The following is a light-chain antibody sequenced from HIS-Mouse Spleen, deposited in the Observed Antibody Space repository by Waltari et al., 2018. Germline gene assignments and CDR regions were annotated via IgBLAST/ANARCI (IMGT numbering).Light chain of an antibody. J-gene: IGLJ2*01. Sequence: QSALTQPASVSGSPGQSITISCTGTSSDVGSYNLVSWNQQHPGKAPKLMIYEGSKRPAWVSIRFSGSKSGNTASLTISGLQAEDEADYYCCSYAGSSTFEVFGGGTKLTVL. V-gene: IGLV2-23*03. CDR1: SSDVGSYNL. CDR3: CSYAGSSTFEV. CDR2: EGS.